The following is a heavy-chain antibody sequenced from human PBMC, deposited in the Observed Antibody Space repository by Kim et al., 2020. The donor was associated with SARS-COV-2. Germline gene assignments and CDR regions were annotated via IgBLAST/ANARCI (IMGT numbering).Heavy chain of an antibody. CDR2: IIPIFGTA. CDR1: GGTFSSYA. CDR3: ASPYYDSSGLGHDAFDI. D-gene: IGHD3-22*01. Sequence: SVKVSCKASGGTFSSYAISWVRQAPGQGLEWMGGIIPIFGTANYAQKFQGRVTITADESTSTAYMELSSLRSEDTAVYYCASPYYDSSGLGHDAFDIWGQGTMVTVSS. V-gene: IGHV1-69*13. J-gene: IGHJ3*02.